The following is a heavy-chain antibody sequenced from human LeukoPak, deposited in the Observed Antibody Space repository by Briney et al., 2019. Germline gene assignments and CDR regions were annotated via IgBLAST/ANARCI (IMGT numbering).Heavy chain of an antibody. CDR3: ARDRGVYDFWSGFDEGAFDI. Sequence: GGSLRLSCAASGFTFSDYYMSWIRQAPGKGLEWVSYISSSGSTIYYADSVKGRFTISRDNAKNSLYLQMNSLRAEDTAVYYCARDRGVYDFWSGFDEGAFDIWGQGTMVTVSS. CDR2: ISSSGSTI. J-gene: IGHJ3*02. D-gene: IGHD3-3*01. CDR1: GFTFSDYY. V-gene: IGHV3-11*04.